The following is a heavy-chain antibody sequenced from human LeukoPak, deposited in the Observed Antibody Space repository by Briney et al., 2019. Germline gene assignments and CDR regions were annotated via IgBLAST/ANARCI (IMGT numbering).Heavy chain of an antibody. CDR3: ARNSMMDV. CDR2: IYTGGNT. V-gene: IGHV3-53*01. CDR1: GFIVKTKY. Sequence: PGGSLRLSCAASGFIVKTKYMNWVRQAPGKRLEWVSMIYTGGNTYYADSVKGRFTISRDDSKNTIYLQMYSLRAEDTAVYYCARNSMMDVWGKGTTVTVSS. J-gene: IGHJ6*04.